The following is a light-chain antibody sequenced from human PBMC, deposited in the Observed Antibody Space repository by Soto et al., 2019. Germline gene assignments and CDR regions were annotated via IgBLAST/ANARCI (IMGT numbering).Light chain of an antibody. V-gene: IGKV3-15*01. CDR2: GAS. Sequence: EIVLTQSPATLSLSPGERATLSCRASQSVSSNLAWYQQKPGQAPRLLIYGASTRATGIPASFSGSGSGTEFILTISSLQSEDFAVYYCQQYHKWPLTFGGGTKVDIK. CDR3: QQYHKWPLT. J-gene: IGKJ4*01. CDR1: QSVSSN.